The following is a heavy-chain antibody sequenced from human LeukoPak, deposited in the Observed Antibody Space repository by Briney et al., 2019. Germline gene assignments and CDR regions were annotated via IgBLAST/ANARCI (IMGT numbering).Heavy chain of an antibody. Sequence: GRSLRLSCAASRFTFSSYAMHWVRQAPGKGLEWVAVISYDGSNKYYADSVKGRFTISRDNSKNTLYLQMNSLRAEDTAVYYCARDGYCSGGSCYITGPNWFDPWGQGTLVTVSS. CDR3: ARDGYCSGGSCYITGPNWFDP. D-gene: IGHD2-15*01. CDR2: ISYDGSNK. V-gene: IGHV3-30-3*01. CDR1: RFTFSSYA. J-gene: IGHJ5*02.